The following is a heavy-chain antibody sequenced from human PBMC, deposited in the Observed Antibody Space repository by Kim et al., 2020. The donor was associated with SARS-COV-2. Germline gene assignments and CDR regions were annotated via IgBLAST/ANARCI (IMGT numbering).Heavy chain of an antibody. CDR3: ARDCGGDCYSSDAFDI. CDR1: GYSFTGYY. V-gene: IGHV1-2*06. D-gene: IGHD2-21*02. J-gene: IGHJ3*02. Sequence: ASVKVSCKASGYSFTGYYMHWVRQAPGQGLEWMGRINPNSGGTIYAQKFQGRVTMTRDTSISTAYMELSDLRSDDTAVYYCARDCGGDCYSSDAFDIWGQGTMVTVSS. CDR2: INPNSGGT.